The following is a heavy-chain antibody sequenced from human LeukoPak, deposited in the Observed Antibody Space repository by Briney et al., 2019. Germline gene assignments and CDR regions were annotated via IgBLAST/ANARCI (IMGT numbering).Heavy chain of an antibody. V-gene: IGHV3-49*03. CDR2: IRSKAYGGTT. CDR3: TRDFIAAAGTPDAFDI. CDR1: GFTFGDYA. Sequence: GGSLRLSCTASGFTFGDYAMSWFRQAPGKGREWVGFIRSKAYGGTTEYAASVKGRFTISRDDSKSIAYLQMNSLKTEDTAVYYCTRDFIAAAGTPDAFDIWGQGTMVTVSS. D-gene: IGHD6-13*01. J-gene: IGHJ3*02.